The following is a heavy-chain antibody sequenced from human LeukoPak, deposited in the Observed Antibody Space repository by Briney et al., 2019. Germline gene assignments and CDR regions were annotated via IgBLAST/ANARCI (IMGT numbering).Heavy chain of an antibody. Sequence: SETLSLTCTVSGGSISSSSYYWGWIRQPPGKGLEWIGSIYYSGSTYYNPSLKSRVTISVDTSKNQFSLKLSSVTAADTAVYYCARALPNYYGSGSYYRNYYYYYMDVWGKGTTVTVSS. CDR1: GGSISSSSYY. D-gene: IGHD3-10*01. CDR3: ARALPNYYGSGSYYRNYYYYYMDV. J-gene: IGHJ6*03. V-gene: IGHV4-39*07. CDR2: IYYSGST.